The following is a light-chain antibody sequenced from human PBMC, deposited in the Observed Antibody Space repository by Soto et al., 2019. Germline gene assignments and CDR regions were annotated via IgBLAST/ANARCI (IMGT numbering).Light chain of an antibody. CDR1: QSVFYMSNNKNF. CDR3: QQYYYTPLT. Sequence: DIVMTQSPDSLAVSLGERATINCKSSQSVFYMSNNKNFLAWFQQKPGQPPKLLIYWASTRESGVPDRFSGSGSGTHVTLTISSLQADDVAFYYCQQYYYTPLTFGGGTKVPIK. CDR2: WAS. V-gene: IGKV4-1*01. J-gene: IGKJ4*01.